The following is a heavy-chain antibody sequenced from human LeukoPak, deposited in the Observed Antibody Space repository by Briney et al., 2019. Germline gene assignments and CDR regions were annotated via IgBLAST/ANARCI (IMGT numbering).Heavy chain of an antibody. CDR3: ASMIQLWTIDY. D-gene: IGHD5-18*01. Sequence: SETLSLTCTVSGGSISSYYWSWIRQPPGKGLEWIGYIYYSGSTNYNPSLKSRVAISVDTSKNQFSLKLSSVTAADTAVYYCASMIQLWTIDYWGQGTLVTVSS. CDR1: GGSISSYY. CDR2: IYYSGST. J-gene: IGHJ4*02. V-gene: IGHV4-59*08.